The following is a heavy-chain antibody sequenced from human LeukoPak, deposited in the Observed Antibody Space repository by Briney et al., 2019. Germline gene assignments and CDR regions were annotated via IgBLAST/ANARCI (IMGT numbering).Heavy chain of an antibody. CDR3: ESGGATYSDILAGFFDY. J-gene: IGHJ4*02. CDR1: GGSISSYY. Sequence: SETLSLTCTVSGGSISSYYWSWIRQPPGKGLEWVAYIYYSGSTNYNPSLKSGVTISGETSKNQISLKLTSVTAADTAVSYCESGGATYSDILAGFFDYWGQGTLVSVSS. D-gene: IGHD3-9*01. CDR2: IYYSGST. V-gene: IGHV4-59*01.